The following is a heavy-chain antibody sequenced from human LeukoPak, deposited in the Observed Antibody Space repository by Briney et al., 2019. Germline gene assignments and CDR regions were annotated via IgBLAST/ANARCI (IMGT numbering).Heavy chain of an antibody. Sequence: SETLSLTCTVSNGSISSHYWSWIRQPPGKGLEWIGYIYYSGSTKYNPSLESRVTISLDASRNQFSLKLNSVTAADTAVYYCARRVATNPKYGFYSWGQGALVTVSS. D-gene: IGHD5-24*01. CDR2: IYYSGST. V-gene: IGHV4-59*08. CDR3: ARRVATNPKYGFYS. CDR1: NGSISSHY. J-gene: IGHJ4*02.